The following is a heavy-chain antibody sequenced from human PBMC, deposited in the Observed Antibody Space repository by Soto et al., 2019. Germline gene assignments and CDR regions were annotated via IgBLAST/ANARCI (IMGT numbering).Heavy chain of an antibody. V-gene: IGHV3-15*07. CDR2: VKSKADGGTA. CDR3: NSYPDFWGGHTPL. J-gene: IGHJ4*02. CDR1: GFSITNTW. D-gene: IGHD3-3*01. Sequence: EVQLVESGGGLVQPGGSLRLSCAASGFSITNTWMHWVRQAPGKGLEWVGRVKSKADGGTADYAAPVKGRFTVSRDDSKNTQYLQMNSLKMEETAVYYCNSYPDFWGGHTPLWGQGTLVTVSS.